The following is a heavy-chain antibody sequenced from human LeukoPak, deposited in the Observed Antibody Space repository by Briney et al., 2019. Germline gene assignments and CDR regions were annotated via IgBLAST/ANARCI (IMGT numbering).Heavy chain of an antibody. J-gene: IGHJ4*02. Sequence: GESLKISCKGSGYSFISYWIVWVRQMPGKGLEWMGIIYPGDSDIRYSPSFQGQVSISADKSISTAYLQWSSLKASDTSIYYCARQGAAGRGYYFDYWGPGTLVTVSS. CDR2: IYPGDSDI. V-gene: IGHV5-51*01. D-gene: IGHD6-19*01. CDR1: GYSFISYW. CDR3: ARQGAAGRGYYFDY.